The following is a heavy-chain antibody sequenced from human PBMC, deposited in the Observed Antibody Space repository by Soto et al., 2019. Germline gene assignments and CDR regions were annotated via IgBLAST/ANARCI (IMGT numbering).Heavy chain of an antibody. D-gene: IGHD1-26*01. J-gene: IGHJ4*02. V-gene: IGHV3-66*01. CDR3: ARVYSGSYSDS. CDR2: IYSGGST. Sequence: GGSLRLSCAASGFTVSSNYMSWVRQAPGKGLEWVSVIYSGGSTYYADSVKGRFTISRDNSKNTLYLQMNSLRAEDTAVYYCARVYSGSYSDSWGRGTLVTVSS. CDR1: GFTVSSNY.